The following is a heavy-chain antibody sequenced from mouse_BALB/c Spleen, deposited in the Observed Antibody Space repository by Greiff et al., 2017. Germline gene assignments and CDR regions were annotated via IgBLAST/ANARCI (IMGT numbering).Heavy chain of an antibody. D-gene: IGHD1-1*01. J-gene: IGHJ2*01. Sequence: VQLQQSGAELVRSGASVKLSCTASGFNIKDYYMHWVKQRPEQGLEWIGWIDPENGDTEYAPKFQGKATMTADTSSNTAYLQLSSLTSEDTAVYYCRFTTVDYFDYWGQGTTLTVSS. CDR2: IDPENGDT. V-gene: IGHV14-4*02. CDR1: GFNIKDYY. CDR3: RFTTVDYFDY.